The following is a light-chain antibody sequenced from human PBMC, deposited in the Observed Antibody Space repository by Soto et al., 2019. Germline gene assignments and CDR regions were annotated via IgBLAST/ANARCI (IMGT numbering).Light chain of an antibody. Sequence: EIVMTQSPATLSVSPGERATLSCRASQTIGSNSAWYQQKPGQPPRLLIYDASTRATDIPARFTGSGSGTEFTLTISRLEPEDFAVYYCQLYGDSPMYTFGLGTKVDIK. J-gene: IGKJ2*01. V-gene: IGKV3-15*01. CDR2: DAS. CDR1: QTIGSN. CDR3: QLYGDSPMYT.